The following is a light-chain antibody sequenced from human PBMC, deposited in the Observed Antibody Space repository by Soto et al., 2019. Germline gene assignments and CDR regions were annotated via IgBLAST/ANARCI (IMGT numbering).Light chain of an antibody. CDR3: QQRSNWS. Sequence: EIVLTQSPATLSLSPGERATLSCRASQSVTDNYLAWYQQKPGQAPRLVISGASSRTSGIPDRFSASGSGTDFTLTISSLEPEDFAVYYCQQRSNWSFGQGTKVDI. CDR1: QSVTDNY. V-gene: IGKV3D-20*02. J-gene: IGKJ1*01. CDR2: GAS.